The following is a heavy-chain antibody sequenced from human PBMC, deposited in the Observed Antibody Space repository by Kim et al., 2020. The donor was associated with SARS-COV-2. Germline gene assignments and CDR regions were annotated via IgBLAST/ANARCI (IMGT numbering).Heavy chain of an antibody. V-gene: IGHV4-39*01. D-gene: IGHD3-9*01. J-gene: IGHJ4*02. CDR2: IYDSGST. CDR1: GGSISSSSYY. CDR3: ARQWRRYEWGFLGY. Sequence: SETLSLTCTVSGGSISSSSYYWGWIRQPPGKGLEWIGSIYDSGSTYYNPFLKSRVTISVDTSKNQVSLKLSSVTAADTALYYCARQWRRYEWGFLGYWGQGTLVTVSS.